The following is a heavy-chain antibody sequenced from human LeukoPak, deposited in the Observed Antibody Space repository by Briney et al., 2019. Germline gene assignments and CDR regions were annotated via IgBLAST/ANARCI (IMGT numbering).Heavy chain of an antibody. CDR1: GGSISSGDYY. J-gene: IGHJ4*02. CDR2: IYYSGST. D-gene: IGHD6-19*01. V-gene: IGHV4-30-4*01. Sequence: SETLSLTCTVSGGSISSGDYYWSWIRQPPGKGLEWIRYIYYSGSTYYNPSLKSRVTISVDTSKNQFSLKLSSVTAADTAVYYCARDGADSSGWYHDFDHWGQGTLVTVSS. CDR3: ARDGADSSGWYHDFDH.